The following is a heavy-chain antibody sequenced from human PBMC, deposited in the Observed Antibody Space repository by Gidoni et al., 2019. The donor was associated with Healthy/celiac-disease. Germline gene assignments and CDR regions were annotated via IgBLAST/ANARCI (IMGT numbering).Heavy chain of an antibody. CDR3: ASAGVGAIDY. CDR2: IDTIDSYT. V-gene: IGHV5-10-1*01. J-gene: IGHJ4*02. D-gene: IGHD1-26*01. Sequence: EVQLVQSGAEVKKPGESLRISCKGSGYSFTSYWISWVRQMPWKGLEWIGRIDTIDSYTNSSPSFQGHVTISADKPISTAYLQWSSLKASDTAMYYCASAGVGAIDYWGQGTLVTVSS. CDR1: GYSFTSYW.